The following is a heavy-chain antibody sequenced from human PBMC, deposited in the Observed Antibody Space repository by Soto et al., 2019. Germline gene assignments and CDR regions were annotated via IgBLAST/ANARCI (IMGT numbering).Heavy chain of an antibody. D-gene: IGHD4-17*01. CDR3: ARDGIYGDYVGDLDY. CDR2: LSGDGSST. V-gene: IGHV3-74*01. Sequence: EVQLVESGGRLVQPGGSLRLSCAASGFSFSRYWMHWVRQAPGKGLVWVSRLSGDGSSTSYADSVKGRFTVSRDNAKNTLYLQMDSLGAEDTAVYYCARDGIYGDYVGDLDYRGQGTLVTVSS. J-gene: IGHJ4*02. CDR1: GFSFSRYW.